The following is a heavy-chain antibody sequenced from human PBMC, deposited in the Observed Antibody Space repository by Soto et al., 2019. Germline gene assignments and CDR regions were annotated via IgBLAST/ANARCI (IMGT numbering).Heavy chain of an antibody. J-gene: IGHJ4*02. CDR1: GVSIDSGYW. D-gene: IGHD6-19*01. V-gene: IGHV4-4*02. Sequence: QVQLQESGPGLVKPSGTLSLKPSGTLALTCDVSGVSIDSGYWWGWVRQPPGRDLEWLGDMSHGGGTNYNPSLKSRVTIILDKSKNQFSLSLSSVTVAATAPYYCARSFGWYAADSLGQGILVTVSS. CDR2: MSHGGGT. CDR3: ARSFGWYAADS.